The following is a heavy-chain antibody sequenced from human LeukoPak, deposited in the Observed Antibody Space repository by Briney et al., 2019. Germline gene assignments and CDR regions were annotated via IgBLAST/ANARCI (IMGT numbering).Heavy chain of an antibody. D-gene: IGHD1-26*01. CDR2: IYYSGST. J-gene: IGHJ4*02. Sequence: SETLSLTCTVSGGSISSSSYYWGWIRQPPGKGLEWIGSIYYSGSTYYNPSLKSRVTISVDTSKNQFSLKLSSVTAADTAVYYCAVGSRSFFLWGQGTLVTVSS. CDR1: GGSISSSSYY. V-gene: IGHV4-39*07. CDR3: AVGSRSFFL.